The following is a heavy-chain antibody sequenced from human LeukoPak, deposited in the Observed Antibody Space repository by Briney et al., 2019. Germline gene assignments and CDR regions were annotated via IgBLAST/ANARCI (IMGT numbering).Heavy chain of an antibody. D-gene: IGHD6-13*01. CDR2: IYYSGST. Sequence: SETLSLTCTVSGGSISSYYWSWIRQPPGKGLEWIGYIYYSGSTNYNPSLKSRVTISVDTSKNQFSLKLSSVTAADTAVYYCAGSDSSSWYWYYFDYWGQGTLVTVSS. V-gene: IGHV4-59*01. CDR3: AGSDSSSWYWYYFDY. J-gene: IGHJ4*02. CDR1: GGSISSYY.